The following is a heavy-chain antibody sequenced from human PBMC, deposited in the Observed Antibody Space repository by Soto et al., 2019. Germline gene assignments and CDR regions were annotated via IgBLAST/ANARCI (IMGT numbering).Heavy chain of an antibody. CDR2: ITWNSVIV. D-gene: IGHD3-9*01. V-gene: IGHV3-9*01. CDR1: GFSFDAYA. CDR3: ARDRYSNWFDP. Sequence: GGSLRLSCAASGFSFDAYAMHWVRQTPGKGLEWVSGITWNSVIVGYADSVKGRFTISRDNAKNTLYLQMNSLRAEDTAVYYCARDRYSNWFDPWGQGTLVTVSS. J-gene: IGHJ5*02.